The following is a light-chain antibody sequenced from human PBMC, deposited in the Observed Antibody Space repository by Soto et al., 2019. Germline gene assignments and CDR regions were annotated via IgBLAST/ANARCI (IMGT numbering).Light chain of an antibody. CDR3: QQYDRSPWT. CDR1: QSVSSSY. CDR2: GAS. Sequence: EIVLTQSPGTLSLSPGERATLSCRASQSVSSSYLAWHQQKPGQAPRLLFYGASSRATGIPDRFSGSGSGTDFTLTISRLEPEDFAVYYCQQYDRSPWTFGQGTKVEIK. V-gene: IGKV3-20*01. J-gene: IGKJ1*01.